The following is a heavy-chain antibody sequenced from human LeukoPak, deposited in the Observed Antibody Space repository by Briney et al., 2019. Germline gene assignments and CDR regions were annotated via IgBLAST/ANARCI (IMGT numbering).Heavy chain of an antibody. CDR1: GFTFSSYA. CDR3: ARGGLGDY. Sequence: GRSLRLSCAASGFTFSSYAMSWVRQDPGKGLVWVSRINSDGSSTNYADSVKGRFTISRDNAKNTLYLQMNSLRAEDTAVYYCARGGLGDYWGQGTLVTVSS. CDR2: INSDGSST. J-gene: IGHJ4*02. V-gene: IGHV3-74*01. D-gene: IGHD7-27*01.